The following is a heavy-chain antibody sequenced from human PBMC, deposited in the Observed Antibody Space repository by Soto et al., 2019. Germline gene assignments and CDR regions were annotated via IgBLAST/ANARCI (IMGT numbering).Heavy chain of an antibody. CDR1: GGTFSTYS. CDR3: TSGSWSGEVFDI. V-gene: IGHV1-69*02. Sequence: QVQLVQSGAEVKKPGSSVKVSCKDSGGTFSTYSMFWVRQAPGQGLEWMGRIIPMLGIRNYAQRFQYRVTITADKTTATAHMELSSLRSEDTALYYCTSGSWSGEVFDIWGQGTMVTVSS. CDR2: IIPMLGIR. D-gene: IGHD2-21*01. J-gene: IGHJ3*02.